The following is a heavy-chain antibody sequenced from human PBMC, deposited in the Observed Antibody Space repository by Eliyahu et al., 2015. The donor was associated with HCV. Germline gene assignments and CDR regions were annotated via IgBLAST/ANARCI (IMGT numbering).Heavy chain of an antibody. CDR3: ATNYYGSGTYYPS. D-gene: IGHD3-10*01. CDR2: INPLGSS. Sequence: QVHLVQSVTAVKKPGSSVNVSCKASGDTFXNFVVSWXRQAPGQGFEWLRKINPLGSSTYAQALQDRVTITADKSTSTSYMELKGLRAEDTGIYYCATNYYGSGTYYPSWGQGNPGHRLF. CDR1: GDTFXNFV. J-gene: IGHJ5*02. V-gene: IGHV1-69*04.